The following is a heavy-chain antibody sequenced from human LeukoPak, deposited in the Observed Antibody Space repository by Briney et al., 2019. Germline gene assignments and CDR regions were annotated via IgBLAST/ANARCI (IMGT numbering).Heavy chain of an antibody. CDR3: ARVVSGGYDTKPRWFDP. J-gene: IGHJ5*02. CDR2: IIPIFGTA. D-gene: IGHD3-22*01. V-gene: IGHV1-69*05. Sequence: ASVKVSCKASGGTFSSYAISWVRQAPGQGLEWMGGIIPIFGTANYAQKFQGRVTITTDESTSTAYMELSSLRSEDTAVYYCARVVSGGYDTKPRWFDPWGQGTLVTVSS. CDR1: GGTFSSYA.